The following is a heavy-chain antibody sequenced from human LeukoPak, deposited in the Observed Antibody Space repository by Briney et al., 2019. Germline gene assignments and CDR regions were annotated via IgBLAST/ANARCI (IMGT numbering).Heavy chain of an antibody. V-gene: IGHV3-30*02. D-gene: IGHD3-22*01. Sequence: GGSLRLSCAASGFTFRSYGMHWVRQAPGKGLEWVAFIRYDGNSNYYADSVKGRFTISRDNSRSTLYLQMNSLRAEDTAVYYCAKEEVISGNHGVYFDYWGQGTLVTGSS. CDR3: AKEEVISGNHGVYFDY. CDR1: GFTFRSYG. CDR2: IRYDGNSN. J-gene: IGHJ4*02.